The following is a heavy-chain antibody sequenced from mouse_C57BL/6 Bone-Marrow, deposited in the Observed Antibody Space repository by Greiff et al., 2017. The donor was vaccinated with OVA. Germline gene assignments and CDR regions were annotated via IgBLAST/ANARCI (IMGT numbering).Heavy chain of an antibody. CDR1: GYTFTSYW. CDR2: IYPRSGNT. J-gene: IGHJ2*01. CDR3: ARYYDLDY. V-gene: IGHV1-81*01. D-gene: IGHD2-4*01. Sequence: QVQLQQPGAELVKPGASVKVSCKASGYTFTSYWMHWVKQRTGQGLEWIGEIYPRSGNTYYNEKFKGKATLTADKSSSTAYMELRSLTSEDSAVYFCARYYDLDYWGQGTTLTVSS.